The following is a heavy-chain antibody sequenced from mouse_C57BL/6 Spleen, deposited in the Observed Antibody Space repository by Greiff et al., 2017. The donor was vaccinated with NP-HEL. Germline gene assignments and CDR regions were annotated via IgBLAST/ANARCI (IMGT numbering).Heavy chain of an antibody. Sequence: QVQLQQPGAELVRPGSSVKLSCKASGYTFTSYWMDWVKQRPGQGLEWIGNIYPSDSETHYNQKFKDKATLTVDKSSSTAYMQLSSLTSEDSAVYYCARRKGYGNYEYYAMDYWGQGTSGTVSS. V-gene: IGHV1-61*01. CDR2: IYPSDSET. CDR1: GYTFTSYW. J-gene: IGHJ4*01. D-gene: IGHD2-1*01. CDR3: ARRKGYGNYEYYAMDY.